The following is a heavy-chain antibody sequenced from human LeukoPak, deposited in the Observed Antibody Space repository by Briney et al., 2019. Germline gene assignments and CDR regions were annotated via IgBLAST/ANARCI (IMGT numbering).Heavy chain of an antibody. CDR3: ARDIVVVVAATQAYYYGMDV. Sequence: GGSLRLSCAASGFTFSDYYMSWIRQAPGKGLEWVSYISSSGSTIYYADSVKGRFTISRDNATNSLYLKMNSLRAEDPAVYYCARDIVVVVAATQAYYYGMDVWGQGTTVTVSS. CDR1: GFTFSDYY. D-gene: IGHD2-15*01. V-gene: IGHV3-11*01. CDR2: ISSSGSTI. J-gene: IGHJ6*02.